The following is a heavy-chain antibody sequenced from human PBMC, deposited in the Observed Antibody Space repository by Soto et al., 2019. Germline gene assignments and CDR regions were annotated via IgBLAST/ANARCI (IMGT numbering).Heavy chain of an antibody. CDR3: TSSPLNYGDTGYFHP. Sequence: GGSLRLSCTASGFTFGDYAMSWFRQAPGKGLEWVGFIRSKAYGGTTEYAASVKGRFTISRDDSKSIAYLQMNSLKTEDTAVYYFTSSPLNYGDTGYFHPWGQGTLVTVSS. V-gene: IGHV3-49*03. CDR2: IRSKAYGGTT. CDR1: GFTFGDYA. J-gene: IGHJ1*01. D-gene: IGHD4-17*01.